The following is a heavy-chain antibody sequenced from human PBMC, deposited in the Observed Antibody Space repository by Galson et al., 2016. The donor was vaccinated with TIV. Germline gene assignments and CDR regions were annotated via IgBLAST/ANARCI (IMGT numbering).Heavy chain of an antibody. J-gene: IGHJ4*02. V-gene: IGHV1-3*01. CDR3: ARDPGYFVY. Sequence: SVKVSCKASGYTFTNYIMHWVRRAPGQRLEWMGWINVGNGNTKYSQKFQGRVTITRDTSASTAYMELSGLRSEDTAVYYCARDPGYFVYWGQGTLVTVSS. CDR2: INVGNGNT. CDR1: GYTFTNYI. D-gene: IGHD1-1*01.